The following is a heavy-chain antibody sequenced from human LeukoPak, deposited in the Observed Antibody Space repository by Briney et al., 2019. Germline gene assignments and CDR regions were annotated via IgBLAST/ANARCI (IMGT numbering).Heavy chain of an antibody. D-gene: IGHD3-22*01. CDR3: ASRIVVVITTGYAFDI. CDR1: GFTFSSYG. Sequence: GRSLKLSCAASGFTFSSYGMHWVRQAPGKGLEWVAVIWYDGSHKYYADSVKGRFTISRDNSKNTLYLQMNSLRAEDTAVYYCASRIVVVITTGYAFDIWGQGTMVTVSS. V-gene: IGHV3-33*01. J-gene: IGHJ3*02. CDR2: IWYDGSHK.